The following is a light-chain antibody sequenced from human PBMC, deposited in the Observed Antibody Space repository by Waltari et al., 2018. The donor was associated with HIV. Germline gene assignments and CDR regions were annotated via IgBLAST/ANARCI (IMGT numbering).Light chain of an antibody. V-gene: IGLV2-23*02. CDR3: LTYVSDSGTWK. J-gene: IGLJ3*02. CDR2: DVS. CDR1: NIDVGNYNL. Sequence: QSPLTQPASVSGNPGQSVTITCTGPNIDVGNYNLVSWYQQHPGKAPNLLIYDVSKRPSGVSSRFSGSKSGYWASLTISGLLAEDESYYFCLTYVSDSGTWKFGGGTYLTV.